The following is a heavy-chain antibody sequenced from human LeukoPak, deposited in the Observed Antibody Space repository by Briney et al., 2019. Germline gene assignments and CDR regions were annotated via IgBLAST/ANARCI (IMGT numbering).Heavy chain of an antibody. CDR3: AKDLWDYYDSSGLDY. D-gene: IGHD3-22*01. Sequence: PGRSLRLSCAASGFTFSSYGMHWVRQAPGKGLEWVAFIRYDGSNKYYADSVKGRFTISRDNSKNTLYLQMNSLRAEDTAVYYCAKDLWDYYDSSGLDYWGQGTLVTVSS. V-gene: IGHV3-30*02. CDR2: IRYDGSNK. J-gene: IGHJ4*02. CDR1: GFTFSSYG.